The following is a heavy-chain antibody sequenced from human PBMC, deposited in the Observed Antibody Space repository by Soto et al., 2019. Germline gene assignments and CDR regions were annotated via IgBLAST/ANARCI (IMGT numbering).Heavy chain of an antibody. Sequence: PSETLSLTCTVSGGSISSGDYYWSWIRQPPGKGLEWIGYIYYSGSTYYNPSLKSRVTISVDTSKNQFSLKLSSVTAADTAVYYFAIELGPLRFLEWSTLYGMDVWGQGTTVTVSS. CDR2: IYYSGST. D-gene: IGHD3-3*01. CDR3: AIELGPLRFLEWSTLYGMDV. CDR1: GGSISSGDYY. V-gene: IGHV4-30-4*01. J-gene: IGHJ6*02.